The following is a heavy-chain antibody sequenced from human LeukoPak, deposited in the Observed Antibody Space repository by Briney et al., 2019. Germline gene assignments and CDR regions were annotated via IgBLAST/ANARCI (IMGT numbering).Heavy chain of an antibody. CDR3: ARDAITIRTHYYYYYMDV. J-gene: IGHJ6*03. V-gene: IGHV3-7*03. CDR1: GFTFGSYS. Sequence: PGGSLRLSCTVSGFTFGSYSMHWVRQAPGKGLEWVANIKQDGSEKYYVDSVKGRFTISRDNAKNSLYLQMNSLRAEDTAVYYCARDAITIRTHYYYYYMDVWGKGTTVTVSS. CDR2: IKQDGSEK. D-gene: IGHD3-9*01.